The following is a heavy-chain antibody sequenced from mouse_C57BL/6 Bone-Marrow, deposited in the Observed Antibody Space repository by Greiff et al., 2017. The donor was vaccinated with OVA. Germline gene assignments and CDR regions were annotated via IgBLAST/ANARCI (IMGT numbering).Heavy chain of an antibody. CDR3: ARGVGNYEGDY. CDR2: IDPSDSYT. CDR1: GYTFTSYW. V-gene: IGHV1-59*01. J-gene: IGHJ2*01. Sequence: QVQLQQPGAELVRPGTSVKLSCKASGYTFTSYWMHWVKQRPGQGLEWIGVIDPSDSYTNYNQKFKGKATLTVDTSSSTAYMQLSSLTSEDSAVYYCARGVGNYEGDYWGQGTTLTVSS. D-gene: IGHD2-1*01.